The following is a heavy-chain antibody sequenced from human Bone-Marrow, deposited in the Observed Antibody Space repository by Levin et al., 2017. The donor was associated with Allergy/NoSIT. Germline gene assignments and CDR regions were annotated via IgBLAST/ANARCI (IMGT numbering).Heavy chain of an antibody. D-gene: IGHD3-10*01. CDR3: ARDFSSPYYLGDGYFDY. Sequence: PSETLSLTCVISGDRVSDTSVTWNWIRQSPSRGLEWLGRTFYRSKWDHDYADSVQSRITIKAETSRNQISLQLNSVTPEDTAVYYCARDFSSPYYLGDGYFDYWGQGLLVTVSS. J-gene: IGHJ4*02. CDR2: TFYRSKWDH. CDR1: GDRVSDTSVT. V-gene: IGHV6-1*01.